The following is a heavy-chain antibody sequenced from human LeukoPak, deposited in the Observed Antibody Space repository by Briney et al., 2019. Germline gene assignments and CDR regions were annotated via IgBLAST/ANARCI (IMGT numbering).Heavy chain of an antibody. D-gene: IGHD6-19*01. CDR2: IYYSGST. J-gene: IGHJ5*02. V-gene: IGHV4-39*01. Sequence: SETLSLTCTVSGGSISSSSYYWGWIRQPPGKGLEWIGSIYYSGSTYYNPSLKSRVTISVDTSKNQFSLKLSSVTAADTAVYYCASLQSQYSSGWLVVWFDPWGQGTLVTVSS. CDR1: GGSISSSSYY. CDR3: ASLQSQYSSGWLVVWFDP.